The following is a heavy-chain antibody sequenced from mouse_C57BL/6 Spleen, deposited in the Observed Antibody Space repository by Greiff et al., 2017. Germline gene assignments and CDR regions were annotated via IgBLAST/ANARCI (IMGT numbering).Heavy chain of an antibody. J-gene: IGHJ1*03. CDR3: AREAIYYYGSSYVLYWYFDV. CDR1: GYTFTSYW. CDR2: IYPSDSET. V-gene: IGHV1-61*01. Sequence: VQLQQPGAELVRPGSSVKLSCKASGYTFTSYWMDWVKQRPGQGLEWIGNIYPSDSETHYNQKFKDKATLTVDKSSSTAYMQLSSLTSEDSAVYYCAREAIYYYGSSYVLYWYFDVWGTGTTVTVSS. D-gene: IGHD1-1*01.